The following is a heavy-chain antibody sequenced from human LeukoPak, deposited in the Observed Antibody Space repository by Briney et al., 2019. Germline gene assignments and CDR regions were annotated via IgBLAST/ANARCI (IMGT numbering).Heavy chain of an antibody. Sequence: SETLSLTCTVSGGSISTYCWSWIRQPPGKGLEWIGYIYYSGSTNYNPSLKSRVTISVDTSKNQFSLKLSSVTAADTAVYYCARVGEYYDSSGYLDYWGQGTLVTVSS. J-gene: IGHJ4*02. CDR1: GGSISTYC. CDR3: ARVGEYYDSSGYLDY. V-gene: IGHV4-59*01. D-gene: IGHD3-22*01. CDR2: IYYSGST.